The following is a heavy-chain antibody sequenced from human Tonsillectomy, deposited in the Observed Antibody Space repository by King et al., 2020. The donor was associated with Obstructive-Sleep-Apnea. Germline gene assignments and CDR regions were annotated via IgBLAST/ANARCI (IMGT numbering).Heavy chain of an antibody. D-gene: IGHD3-22*01. V-gene: IGHV1-69*04. Sequence: QLVQSGAEVKKPGSSVKVSCKASGGTFSSYAISWLRQAPGQGLEWMGGIIPILGIANYAQKFQGRVTITADKSTSTAYMELSSLRSEDTAVYYWARSFYDYYDSSGFLTFFDYWGQGTLVTVSS. CDR2: IIPILGIA. CDR1: GGTFSSYA. CDR3: ARSFYDYYDSSGFLTFFDY. J-gene: IGHJ4*02.